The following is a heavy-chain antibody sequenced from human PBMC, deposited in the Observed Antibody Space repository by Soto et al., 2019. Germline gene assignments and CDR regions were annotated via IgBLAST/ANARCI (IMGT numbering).Heavy chain of an antibody. J-gene: IGHJ5*02. V-gene: IGHV1-46*03. Sequence: QVQLVQSGAEVRRPGASVKVSCKASGYSFTTFYMHWVRQAPGQGLEWMGIINPSGGGPTYAQKFQGRLTMTRDTSTSTVYMELSSLRSEDTAVYYCTRGQNSAYDAGGWFGPWGQGTLVTVSS. D-gene: IGHD5-12*01. CDR1: GYSFTTFY. CDR2: INPSGGGP. CDR3: TRGQNSAYDAGGWFGP.